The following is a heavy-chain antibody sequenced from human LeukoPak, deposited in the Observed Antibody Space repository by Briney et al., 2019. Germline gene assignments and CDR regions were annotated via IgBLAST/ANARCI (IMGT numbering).Heavy chain of an antibody. V-gene: IGHV4-39*01. J-gene: IGHJ4*02. Sequence: SETLSLTCTVSGGSISSSSFYWDWIRQPPGKALEWIGSIYYSGSTFYSPSLKSRVTISVDTSKNQFSLNLSSVTAADTAVYYCARRYFYGIFDYWGQGTLVTVSS. CDR1: GGSISSSSFY. D-gene: IGHD1-26*01. CDR3: ARRYFYGIFDY. CDR2: IYYSGST.